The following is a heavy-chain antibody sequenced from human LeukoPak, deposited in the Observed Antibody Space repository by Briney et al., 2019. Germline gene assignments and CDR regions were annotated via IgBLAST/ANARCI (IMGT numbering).Heavy chain of an antibody. Sequence: GGSLRLSCAASGFSVGTNYMTWVRQAPGKGLEWVSIIYSGDNTYYADSVKGRFTISRDSSKNTLNLQMNSLRAEDTAVYFCARDRGGGFCSSTSCSAVSFDIWGQGTMVTVSS. CDR3: ARDRGGGFCSSTSCSAVSFDI. CDR1: GFSVGTNY. J-gene: IGHJ3*02. D-gene: IGHD2-2*01. V-gene: IGHV3-53*01. CDR2: IYSGDNT.